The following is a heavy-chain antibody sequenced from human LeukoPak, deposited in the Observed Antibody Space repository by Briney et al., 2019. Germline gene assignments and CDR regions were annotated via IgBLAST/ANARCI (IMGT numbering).Heavy chain of an antibody. CDR3: ARGRLWFGGADY. Sequence: SETLSLTCAVYGGSFSGYYWSWIRQPPGKGLEWIGEINHSGSTNYNPSLKSRVTISVDTSKNQFSLKLSSVTAADTAVYYCARGRLWFGGADYWGQGTLVTVSS. V-gene: IGHV4-34*01. D-gene: IGHD3-10*01. CDR2: INHSGST. CDR1: GGSFSGYY. J-gene: IGHJ4*02.